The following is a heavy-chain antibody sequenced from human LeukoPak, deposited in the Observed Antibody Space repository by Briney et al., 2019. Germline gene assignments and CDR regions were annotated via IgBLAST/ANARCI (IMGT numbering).Heavy chain of an antibody. D-gene: IGHD1-7*01. J-gene: IGHJ4*02. CDR1: GFTFSSYG. CDR2: IWYDGSNK. V-gene: IGHV3-33*01. Sequence: GGSLRLSCAASGFTFSSYGMHWVRQAPGKGLEWVAVIWYDGSNKYYADSVKGRFTISRDNSKNTLYLQMTSLRAEDTAVYYCARGITGTTGFDYWGQGTLVTVSS. CDR3: ARGITGTTGFDY.